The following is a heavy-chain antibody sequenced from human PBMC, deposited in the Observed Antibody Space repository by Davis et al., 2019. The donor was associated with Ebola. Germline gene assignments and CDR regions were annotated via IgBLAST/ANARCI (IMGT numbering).Heavy chain of an antibody. Sequence: PGGSLRLSCAASGFTFDDYAMHWVRQAPGKGLEWVSGISWNSGSIGYADSVKGRFTISRDNAKNSLYLQMNSLRAEDTALYYCAKDGETPIYYDSSGNYAFDIWGQGTMVTVSS. D-gene: IGHD3-22*01. CDR3: AKDGETPIYYDSSGNYAFDI. CDR1: GFTFDDYA. CDR2: ISWNSGSI. J-gene: IGHJ3*02. V-gene: IGHV3-9*01.